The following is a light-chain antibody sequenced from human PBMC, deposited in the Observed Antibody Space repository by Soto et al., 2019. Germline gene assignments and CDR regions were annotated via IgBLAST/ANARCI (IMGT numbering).Light chain of an antibody. J-gene: IGKJ1*01. CDR3: QQYNDWPRT. CDR2: GAS. V-gene: IGKV3-15*01. CDR1: QSVSSN. Sequence: EIVLTQSPCTLSLSPGERATLSCRASQSVSSNLAWYQQKPGQAPRLLIYGASPRATGIPARFSGSGSGTEFTLTISSLQSEDFAVYYCQQYNDWPRTFGQGTKVDIK.